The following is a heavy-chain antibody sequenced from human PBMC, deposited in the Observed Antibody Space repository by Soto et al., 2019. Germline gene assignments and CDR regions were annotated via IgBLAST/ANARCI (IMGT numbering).Heavy chain of an antibody. Sequence: QVKLVESGGGVVQPGKSLRLSCEASGFSFAPYAFNWCSQAPGKGLEWVAVISFDGKNTYYADSVKGRFTVSRDNSKDTLYLQMTRLRAEDTAVYFCASDHLYCTDVNCFRGYYGIDVWGQGTTVTVSS. J-gene: IGHJ6*02. CDR2: ISFDGKNT. D-gene: IGHD2-8*01. CDR3: ASDHLYCTDVNCFRGYYGIDV. V-gene: IGHV3-30*04. CDR1: GFSFAPYA.